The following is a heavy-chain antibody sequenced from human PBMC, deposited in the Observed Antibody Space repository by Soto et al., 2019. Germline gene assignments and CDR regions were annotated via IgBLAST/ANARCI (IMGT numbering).Heavy chain of an antibody. CDR1: GGSMNSHDYY. CDR3: ARGEVRGPFDI. D-gene: IGHD3-10*01. CDR2: IHNSGST. V-gene: IGHV4-30-4*01. J-gene: IGHJ3*02. Sequence: QEQLQESGPGLVKPSQTLSLTCTVSGGSMNSHDYYWSWIRQPPGKGLEWIGYIHNSGSTYYNPSLTSRLTISSDTSNNQFSLRLNSVTAADTALYYCARGEVRGPFDIWGQGTMVTVSS.